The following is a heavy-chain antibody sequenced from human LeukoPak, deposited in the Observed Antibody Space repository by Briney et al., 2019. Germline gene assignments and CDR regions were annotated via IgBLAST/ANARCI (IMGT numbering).Heavy chain of an antibody. V-gene: IGHV3-30*02. CDR1: GFTFSSYG. CDR3: AKDWVATIELDAFDI. CDR2: IRYDGSNK. Sequence: PGGSLRLSCAASGFTFSSYGMHWVHQAPGKGLEWVAFIRYDGSNKYYADSVKGRFTISRDNSKNTLYLQMNSLRAEDTAVYYCAKDWVATIELDAFDIWGQGTMVTVSS. D-gene: IGHD5-12*01. J-gene: IGHJ3*02.